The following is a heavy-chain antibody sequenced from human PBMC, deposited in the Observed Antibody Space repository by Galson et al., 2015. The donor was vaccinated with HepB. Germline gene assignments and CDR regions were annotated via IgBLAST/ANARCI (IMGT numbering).Heavy chain of an antibody. CDR3: ARDAGAAGHDAFDI. Sequence: TLSLTCTVSGGSISSYYWSWIRQPPGKGLEWIGYIYYSGSTNYNPSLKSRVTISVDTSKNQFSLKLSSVTAADTAVYYCARDAGAAGHDAFDIWGQGTMVTVSS. J-gene: IGHJ3*02. V-gene: IGHV4-59*01. CDR2: IYYSGST. D-gene: IGHD6-13*01. CDR1: GGSISSYY.